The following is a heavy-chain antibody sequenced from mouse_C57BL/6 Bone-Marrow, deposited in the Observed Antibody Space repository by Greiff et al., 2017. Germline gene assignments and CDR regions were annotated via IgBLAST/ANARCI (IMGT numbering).Heavy chain of an antibody. CDR3: AGGGVVATNYFDY. D-gene: IGHD1-1*01. J-gene: IGHJ2*01. V-gene: IGHV5-6*02. CDR1: GFTFSSYG. CDR2: ISTGGSCT. Sequence: DVKLEESGGDLVKPGGSLKLSCAASGFTFSSYGMSWVSQTPDKSLEWVATISTGGSCTNYPDSVKGRVTISRDTATNTLYLQISSLTSEDSALYYCAGGGVVATNYFDYWGQGTTLTVSS.